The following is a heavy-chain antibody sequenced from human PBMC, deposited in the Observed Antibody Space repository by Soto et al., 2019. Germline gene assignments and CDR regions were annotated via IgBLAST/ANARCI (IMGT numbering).Heavy chain of an antibody. V-gene: IGHV1-69*01. J-gene: IGHJ6*02. D-gene: IGHD1-26*01. Sequence: QVQLVQSGAEVKKPGSSVKVSCKASGGTFSSFTISWVRQAPGQGLEWMGGIIPIYGTANYAQKFQGRVTLTADASTRTAYMELSSVRSEDTAVYYCAKDRRADWESYYYYAMDVWGQGTTVTVSS. CDR2: IIPIYGTA. CDR1: GGTFSSFT. CDR3: AKDRRADWESYYYYAMDV.